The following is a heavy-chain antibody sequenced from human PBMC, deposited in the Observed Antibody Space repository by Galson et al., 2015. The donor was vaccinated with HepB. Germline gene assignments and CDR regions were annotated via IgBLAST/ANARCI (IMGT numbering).Heavy chain of an antibody. J-gene: IGHJ1*01. D-gene: IGHD6-13*01. V-gene: IGHV3-9*01. CDR1: GFNFDNYA. CDR3: AKGPGAAAGKGYFQH. CDR2: VSWNSGNI. Sequence: SLRLSCAASGFNFDNYAMHWVRQAPGKGLEWVSGVSWNSGNIDHADSVKGRFTISRDNAKDSLCLQMNSLTVEDTASYYCAKGPGAAAGKGYFQHWGQGILVIVSS.